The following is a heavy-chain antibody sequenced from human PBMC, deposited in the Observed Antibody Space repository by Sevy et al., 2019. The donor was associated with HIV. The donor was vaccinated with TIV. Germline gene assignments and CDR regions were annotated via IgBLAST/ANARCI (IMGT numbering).Heavy chain of an antibody. CDR1: GFTFSSYA. J-gene: IGHJ5*02. CDR2: ISYDGSNK. Sequence: GGSLRLSCAATGFTFSSYAMHWVRQAPGKGLEWVAVISYDGSNKYDPDSVKGRFTISRDNSKNTLYLQMNSLRPEDTAVYYCARGSIRYYDILTGGFDPRGQGTLVTVSS. V-gene: IGHV3-30-3*01. D-gene: IGHD3-9*01. CDR3: ARGSIRYYDILTGGFDP.